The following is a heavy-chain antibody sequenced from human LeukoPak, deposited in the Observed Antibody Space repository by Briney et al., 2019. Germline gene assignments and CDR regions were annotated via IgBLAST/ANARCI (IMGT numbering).Heavy chain of an antibody. CDR3: AREPTYDFWSGHTRGAFDI. CDR2: IYYSGST. CDR1: GGSISSSSYY. J-gene: IGHJ3*02. Sequence: SETLSLTCTVSGGSISSSSYYWGWIRQPPGKGLEWIGSIYYSGSTYYNPSLKSRVTISVDTSKNQFSLKLSTVTAADTAVYYCAREPTYDFWSGHTRGAFDIWGQGTMVTVSS. D-gene: IGHD3-3*01. V-gene: IGHV4-39*02.